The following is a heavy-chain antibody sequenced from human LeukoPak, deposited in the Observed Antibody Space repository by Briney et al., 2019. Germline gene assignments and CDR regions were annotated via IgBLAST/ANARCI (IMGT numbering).Heavy chain of an antibody. V-gene: IGHV1-8*01. Sequence: ASVKVSRKASGYTFTSYDINWVRQATGQGLEWMGWMNPNSGNTGYAQKFQGRVTMTRNTSISTAYMELSSLRSEDTAVYYCARGMDYDFWSGYYFWFDPWGQGTLVTVSS. CDR3: ARGMDYDFWSGYYFWFDP. D-gene: IGHD3-3*01. CDR1: GYTFTSYD. CDR2: MNPNSGNT. J-gene: IGHJ5*02.